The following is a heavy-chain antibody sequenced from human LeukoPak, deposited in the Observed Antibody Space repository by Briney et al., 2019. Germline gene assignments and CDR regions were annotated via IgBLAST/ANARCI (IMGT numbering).Heavy chain of an antibody. Sequence: GGSLRLSCAASGFTFKSYGMNWVRQAPGKGLEWVSSIGGSGGRTYYADSVTGRFSISRDNSKNTLCLQMNSLRAEDTAVYYCARGTPSSSGWLYYGMDVWGQGTTVTVSS. J-gene: IGHJ6*02. CDR2: IGGSGGRT. D-gene: IGHD6-19*01. CDR3: ARGTPSSSGWLYYGMDV. V-gene: IGHV3-23*01. CDR1: GFTFKSYG.